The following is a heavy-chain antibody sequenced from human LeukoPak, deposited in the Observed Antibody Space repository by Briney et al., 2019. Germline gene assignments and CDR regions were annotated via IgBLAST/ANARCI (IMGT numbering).Heavy chain of an antibody. J-gene: IGHJ4*02. Sequence: GASVKVSRKASGYTFTSYDINWVRQATGQGLEWMGWMNPNSGNTGYAQKFQGRVTMTRDTSISTAYMEMRRLRSDDTAVYYCARLGYSSGSDYWGQGTLVTVSS. CDR2: MNPNSGNT. CDR3: ARLGYSSGSDY. D-gene: IGHD6-19*01. V-gene: IGHV1-8*01. CDR1: GYTFTSYD.